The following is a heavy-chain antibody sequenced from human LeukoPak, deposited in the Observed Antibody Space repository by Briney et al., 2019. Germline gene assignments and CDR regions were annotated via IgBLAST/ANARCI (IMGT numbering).Heavy chain of an antibody. D-gene: IGHD4-17*01. CDR3: ASDYGDYGGVDY. J-gene: IGHJ4*02. V-gene: IGHV4-39*07. Sequence: PSETLSLTCTVSGGSISSSSYYWGWIRQPPGKGLEWIGSIYYSGSTYYNPSLKSRVTISVDTSKNQFSLKLSSVTAADTAVYYCASDYGDYGGVDYWGQGTLVTVSS. CDR2: IYYSGST. CDR1: GGSISSSSYY.